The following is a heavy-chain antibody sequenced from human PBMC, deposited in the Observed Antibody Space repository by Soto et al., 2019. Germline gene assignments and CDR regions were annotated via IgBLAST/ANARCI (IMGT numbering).Heavy chain of an antibody. CDR1: GGSISSYY. V-gene: IGHV4-59*01. Sequence: SETLSLTCTVSGGSISSYYWSWIRQPPGKGLEWIGYIYYSGSTNYNPSLKSRVTISVDTSKNQFSLKLSSVTAADTAVYYCARVPLNDFRTARPKEPPSNYYYYGMDVWGQGTTVTVSS. CDR3: ARVPLNDFRTARPKEPPSNYYYYGMDV. CDR2: IYYSGST. J-gene: IGHJ6*02. D-gene: IGHD3-3*01.